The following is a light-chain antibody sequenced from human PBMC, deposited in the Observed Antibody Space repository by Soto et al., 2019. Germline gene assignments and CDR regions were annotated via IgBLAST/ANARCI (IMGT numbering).Light chain of an antibody. CDR1: QSISGK. CDR3: QQSYSRVT. Sequence: DIQVTQSPSSLSASVGDTVTITCRTSQSISGKLSWYQQIPGKAPKLLIYAASRLQSGVPSRFSASGSRTEFTLTISSLHPDDFASYYCQQSYSRVTFGQGTKVEIK. J-gene: IGKJ1*01. CDR2: AAS. V-gene: IGKV1-39*01.